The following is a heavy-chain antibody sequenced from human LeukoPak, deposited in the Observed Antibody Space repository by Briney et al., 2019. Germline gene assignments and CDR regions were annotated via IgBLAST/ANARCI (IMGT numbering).Heavy chain of an antibody. CDR1: GGSISSGSCY. CDR2: MYTSGST. Sequence: SQTLSLTCTVSGGSISSGSCYWSWIRQPAGKGLEWIGRMYTSGSTNYNPSLKSRVTISVDTSKNQFSLKLSSVTAADTAVYYCARRTSPRYCSSTSCSYFDYWGQGTLVTVSS. CDR3: ARRTSPRYCSSTSCSYFDY. J-gene: IGHJ4*02. V-gene: IGHV4-61*02. D-gene: IGHD2-2*01.